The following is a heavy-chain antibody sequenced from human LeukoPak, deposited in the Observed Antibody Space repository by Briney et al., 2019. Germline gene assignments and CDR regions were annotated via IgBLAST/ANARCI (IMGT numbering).Heavy chain of an antibody. J-gene: IGHJ6*02. V-gene: IGHV4-61*01. CDR2: IYYSGST. CDR3: ASLYNWNGGDHYYGMDV. D-gene: IGHD1-20*01. Sequence: SETLSLTCTVSGGSVSSGSYYWSWIRQPPGKGLEWIGYIYYSGSTNYNPSLKSRVTISVDTSKNQFSLKLSSVTAADTAVYYCASLYNWNGGDHYYGMDVWGQGTTVTVSS. CDR1: GGSVSSGSYY.